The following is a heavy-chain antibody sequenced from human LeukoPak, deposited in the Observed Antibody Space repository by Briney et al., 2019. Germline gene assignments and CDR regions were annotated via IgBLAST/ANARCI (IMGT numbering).Heavy chain of an antibody. D-gene: IGHD3-22*01. J-gene: IGHJ4*02. CDR2: ISSSSSTI. CDR3: AKTRDYYDNSGYYYYFDY. CDR1: GFTFGDYS. V-gene: IGHV3-48*01. Sequence: GGSLRLSCAASGFTFGDYSMNWVRQAPGKGLEWVSYISSSSSTIYYADSVKGRFTNSRDNAKNSLYLQMNSLRAEDTAVYFCAKTRDYYDNSGYYYYFDYWGQGTLVTVSS.